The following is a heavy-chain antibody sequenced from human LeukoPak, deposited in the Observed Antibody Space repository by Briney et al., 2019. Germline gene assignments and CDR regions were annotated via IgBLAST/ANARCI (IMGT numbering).Heavy chain of an antibody. D-gene: IGHD7-27*01. CDR2: ISDSGYST. J-gene: IGHJ4*02. CDR1: GFTFSSSA. CDR3: AKDPINWGSIYFDC. Sequence: GGSLRLSCAASGFTFSSSAMSWVRQAPGMGLEWVSAISDSGYSTYYADSVKGRFTISRDNSKNTLYLQMNSLTAEDTAVYWCAKDPINWGSIYFDCWGQGTLVTASS. V-gene: IGHV3-23*01.